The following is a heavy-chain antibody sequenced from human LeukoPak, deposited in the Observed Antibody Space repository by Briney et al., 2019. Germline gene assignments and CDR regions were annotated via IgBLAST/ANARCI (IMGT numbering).Heavy chain of an antibody. D-gene: IGHD1-14*01. CDR3: AGANQVYYYYMDV. Sequence: GGSLRLSCAASGFTFSSYSMNWVRQAPGKGLEGVSYISSSGSTKYYADSVKGRFIISRDNAKNSLYLQMNSLRAEDTAVYYCAGANQVYYYYMDVWGKGTTVTVSS. V-gene: IGHV3-48*01. CDR2: ISSSGSTK. J-gene: IGHJ6*03. CDR1: GFTFSSYS.